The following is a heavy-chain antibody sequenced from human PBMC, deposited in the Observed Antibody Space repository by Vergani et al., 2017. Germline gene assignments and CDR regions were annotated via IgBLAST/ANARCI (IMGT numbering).Heavy chain of an antibody. Sequence: QVQLQESGPGLVRPSATLSLTCTVSGGSISGIYWNWIRQTPGEGLEWIWYVEDSGYLNYNPSLKTRVSMSSDTSNIQFSLTLSSVPVADTAVYCCARSIVSRNPPDDFDIWGQGTLVTVSS. V-gene: IGHV4-59*01. J-gene: IGHJ4*02. D-gene: IGHD1-14*01. CDR3: ARSIVSRNPPDDFDI. CDR2: VEDSGYL. CDR1: GGSISGIY.